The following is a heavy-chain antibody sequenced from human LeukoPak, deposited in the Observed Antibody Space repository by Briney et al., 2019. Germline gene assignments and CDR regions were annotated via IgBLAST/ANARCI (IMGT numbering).Heavy chain of an antibody. V-gene: IGHV3-30*04. CDR3: AKPNYGSGSFDY. J-gene: IGHJ4*02. CDR1: GFTFSSYA. Sequence: GRSLRLSCVASGFTFSSYAMHWVRQAPGKGLEWVAVISYDGSNKYYADSVKGRFTISRDNSKNTLYLQMNSLRAEDTAVYYCAKPNYGSGSFDYWGQGTLVTVSS. D-gene: IGHD3-10*01. CDR2: ISYDGSNK.